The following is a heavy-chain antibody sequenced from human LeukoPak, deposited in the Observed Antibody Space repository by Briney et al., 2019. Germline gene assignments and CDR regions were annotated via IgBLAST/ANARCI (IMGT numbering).Heavy chain of an antibody. V-gene: IGHV3-23*01. CDR1: GFTFSNYA. CDR3: AKDLRTYGSGIYRLPTVIFDY. Sequence: PGGSLRLSCAASGFTFSNYAMSWVRQAPGKGLGWVSSIIGSGGDTYYADSVKGRFTISRDNSKNTPYLQMNSLRAEDTAVYYCAKDLRTYGSGIYRLPTVIFDYWGQGTLVTVSS. J-gene: IGHJ4*02. CDR2: IIGSGGDT. D-gene: IGHD3-10*01.